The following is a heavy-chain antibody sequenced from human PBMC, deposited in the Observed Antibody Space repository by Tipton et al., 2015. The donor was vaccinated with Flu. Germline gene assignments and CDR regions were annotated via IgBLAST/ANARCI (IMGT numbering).Heavy chain of an antibody. CDR3: ARDLVRYYGSGSADAFDI. CDR2: IYTSGST. Sequence: LRLSCTVSGGSISSYYWSWIRQPAGKGLEWIGRIYTSGSTNYNPSLKSRVTMSVDTSKIQFSLKLSSVTAAYTAVDYCARDLVRYYGSGSADAFDIWGQGTMVTVSS. J-gene: IGHJ3*02. V-gene: IGHV4-4*07. D-gene: IGHD3-10*01. CDR1: GGSISSYY.